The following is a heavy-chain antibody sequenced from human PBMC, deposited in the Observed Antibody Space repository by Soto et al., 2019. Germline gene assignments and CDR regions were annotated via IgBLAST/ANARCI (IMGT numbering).Heavy chain of an antibody. J-gene: IGHJ6*02. V-gene: IGHV2-5*02. D-gene: IGHD3-10*02. CDR2: IYWDDDK. CDR3: AHSSPWSGRYYYYYGMDV. CDR1: GFSLSTSGVG. Sequence: QITLKESGPPLMKPTQTLTLTCTFSGFSLSTSGVGVGWIRQPPGKALEWLALIYWDDDKRYSPSLKSRLTITKDTSKNQVVLTMTNMDPVDTATYYCAHSSPWSGRYYYYYGMDVWGQGTTVTVSS.